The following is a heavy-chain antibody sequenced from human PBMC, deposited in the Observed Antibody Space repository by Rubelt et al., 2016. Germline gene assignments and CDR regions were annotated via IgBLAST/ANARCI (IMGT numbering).Heavy chain of an antibody. CDR3: AICSRSYDIGPGYFQH. CDR2: INPNSGGT. Sequence: GYTFTGYYMHWVRQAPGQGLEWMGWINPNSGGTNYAQKFQGWVTMTRDTSISTAYMELSRLRSDDTAVDYCAICSRSYDIGPGYFQHWGQGTLVTVSS. CDR1: GYTFTGYY. D-gene: IGHD1-26*01. V-gene: IGHV1-2*04. J-gene: IGHJ1*01.